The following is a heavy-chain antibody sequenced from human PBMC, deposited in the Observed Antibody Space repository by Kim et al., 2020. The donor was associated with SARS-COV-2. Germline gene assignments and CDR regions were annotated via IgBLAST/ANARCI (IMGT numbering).Heavy chain of an antibody. CDR3: MKGDCGWIRVQ. CDR2: IDGSNGTT. CDR1: GFTFTGHA. Sequence: GGSLRLSCTTSGFTFTGHAMSWVRQAPGKGLEWVSCIDGSNGTTYYVDSVRGRFTISRDDAKNTLYLQMSALRGDDTAVYYCMKGDCGWIRVQWGHET. V-gene: IGHV3-23*01. D-gene: IGHD6-19*01. J-gene: IGHJ4*01.